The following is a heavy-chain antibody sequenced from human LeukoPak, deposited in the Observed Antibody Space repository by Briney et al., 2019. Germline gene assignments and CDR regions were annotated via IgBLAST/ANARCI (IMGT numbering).Heavy chain of an antibody. V-gene: IGHV1-8*01. D-gene: IGHD2-8*01. CDR1: GYTFTSYD. CDR2: MNPNSGNT. CDR3: ARGRKTRTNTRILYLYGMDV. J-gene: IGHJ6*02. Sequence: ASVKVCCKASGYTFTSYDINWVRQATGQGLEWMGWMNPNSGNTGYAQKFQGRVTMTRNTSISTAYMELSSLRSEDTAVYYCARGRKTRTNTRILYLYGMDVWGQGTTVTVSS.